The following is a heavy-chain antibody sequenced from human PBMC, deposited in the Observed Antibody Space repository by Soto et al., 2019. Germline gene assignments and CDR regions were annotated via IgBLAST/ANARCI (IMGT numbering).Heavy chain of an antibody. CDR2: SRDKGNSYST. D-gene: IGHD1-7*01. CDR1: GFTFSDYY. J-gene: IGHJ4*02. CDR3: TRSITGTTASDY. Sequence: EVQLVESGGGLVQPGGSLRLSCAGSGFTFSDYYIDWVRQAPGKGLERVGRSRDKGNSYSTDYAASVKGRVTISRDASKNSLFLQMNSLKTEDTALYYCTRSITGTTASDYWGQGTLVTVSS. V-gene: IGHV3-72*01.